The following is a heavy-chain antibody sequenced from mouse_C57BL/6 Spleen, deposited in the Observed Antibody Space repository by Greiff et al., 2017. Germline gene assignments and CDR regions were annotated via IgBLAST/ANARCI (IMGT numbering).Heavy chain of an antibody. D-gene: IGHD4-1*01. CDR3: TASVTGTYYFDY. J-gene: IGHJ2*01. CDR2: IDPETGGT. Sequence: QESGAELVRPGASVTLSCKASGYTFTDYEMHWVKQTPVHGLEWIGAIDPETGGTAYNQKFKGKAILTAVKSSSTAYMELRSLTSEDSAVYYCTASVTGTYYFDYWGKGTTLTVSS. CDR1: GYTFTDYE. V-gene: IGHV1-15*01.